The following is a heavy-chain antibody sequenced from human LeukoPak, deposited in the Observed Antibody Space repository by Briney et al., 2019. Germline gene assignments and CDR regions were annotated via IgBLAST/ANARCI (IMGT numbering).Heavy chain of an antibody. CDR2: IYHSGST. J-gene: IGHJ3*02. Sequence: SRTLSLTCAVSGGSISSGGYSWSWIRQPPGKGLEWIGYIYHSGSTYYNPSLKSRVTMSVDTSKNQFSLKLSSVTAADTAVYYCARGRYCSADICSGGDAFDIWGQGTMVSVSS. V-gene: IGHV4-30-2*01. D-gene: IGHD2-15*01. CDR3: ARGRYCSADICSGGDAFDI. CDR1: GGSISSGGYS.